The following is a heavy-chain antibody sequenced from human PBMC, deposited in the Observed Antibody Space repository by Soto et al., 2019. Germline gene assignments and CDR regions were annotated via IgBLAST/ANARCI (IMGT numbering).Heavy chain of an antibody. Sequence: VKVSCKASGYTFTSYGISWVRQAPGQGLEWMGWISAYNGNTNYAQKLQGRVTMTTDTSTSTAYMELRSLRSDDTAVYYCARERRQYYDILTGNIYWGQGTLVSVSS. CDR1: GYTFTSYG. V-gene: IGHV1-18*01. J-gene: IGHJ4*02. CDR2: ISAYNGNT. D-gene: IGHD3-9*01. CDR3: ARERRQYYDILTGNIY.